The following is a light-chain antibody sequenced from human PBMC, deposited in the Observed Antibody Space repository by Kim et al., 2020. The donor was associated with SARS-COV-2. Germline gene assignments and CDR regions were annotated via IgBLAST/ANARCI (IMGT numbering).Light chain of an antibody. Sequence: IQMTHSPSTLSASLGDRVTITCRASQNINTWLAWYQQKPGSAPKLLIYKASSLQSGVPSRFSGSGSGTEFTLTISGLQPDDFATYYCQQYSMSYAFGQGTKLEI. CDR2: KAS. CDR3: QQYSMSYA. CDR1: QNINTW. V-gene: IGKV1-5*03. J-gene: IGKJ2*01.